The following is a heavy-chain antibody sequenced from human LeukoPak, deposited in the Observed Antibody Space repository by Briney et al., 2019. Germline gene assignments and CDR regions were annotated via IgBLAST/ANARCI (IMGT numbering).Heavy chain of an antibody. CDR3: ARDFSSRGYRNDAFDI. CDR2: ISSSSSYI. V-gene: IGHV3-21*01. CDR1: GFTFSSYS. J-gene: IGHJ3*02. Sequence: GGSLRLSCAASGFTFSSYSMNWARQAPGKGLEWVSSISSSSSYIYYADSVKGRFTISRDNAKNSLYLQMNSLRAEDTAVYYCARDFSSRGYRNDAFDIWGQGTMVTVSS. D-gene: IGHD5-18*01.